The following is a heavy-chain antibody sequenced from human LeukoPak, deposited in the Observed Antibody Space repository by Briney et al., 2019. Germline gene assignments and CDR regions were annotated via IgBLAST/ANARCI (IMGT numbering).Heavy chain of an antibody. D-gene: IGHD3-22*01. J-gene: IGHJ4*02. CDR2: IYYSGST. CDR3: ARLTYYYDSSYYYYFDY. V-gene: IGHV4-31*11. Sequence: PSQTLSLTCAVSGGSISSGGYSWSWIRQPPGKGLEWIGCIYYSGSTYYNPSLKSRVTISVDTSKNQFSLKLSSVTAADTAVYYCARLTYYYDSSYYYYFDYWGQGTLVTVSS. CDR1: GGSISSGGYS.